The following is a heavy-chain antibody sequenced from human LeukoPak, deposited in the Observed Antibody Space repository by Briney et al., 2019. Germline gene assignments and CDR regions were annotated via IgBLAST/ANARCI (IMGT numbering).Heavy chain of an antibody. CDR2: IYPGDSDA. CDR1: GYTFTSYW. J-gene: IGHJ4*02. D-gene: IGHD3-22*01. CDR3: AKKHGSSGYSFDY. V-gene: IGHV5-51*01. Sequence: GESLKISCKASGYTFTSYWIGWVRQMPGKGLEWMGIIYPGDSDARYSPSFQGQVSISADKSISTAYLQWSSLKASDSALYYCAKKHGSSGYSFDYWGQGTLVTISS.